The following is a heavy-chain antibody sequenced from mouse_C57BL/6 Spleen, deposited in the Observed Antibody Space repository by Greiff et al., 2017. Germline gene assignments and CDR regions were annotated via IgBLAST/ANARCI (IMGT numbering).Heavy chain of an antibody. V-gene: IGHV1-61*01. J-gene: IGHJ4*01. CDR1: GYTFTSYW. CDR2: IYPSDSET. Sequence: VKLQQPGAELVRPGSSVKLSCKASGYTFTSYWMDWVKQRPGQGLEWIGNIYPSDSETHYNQKFKDKATLTVDKSSSTAYMQLSSLTSEDSAVYYCARGRPPMDYWGQGTSVTVSS. CDR3: ARGRPPMDY. D-gene: IGHD6-1*01.